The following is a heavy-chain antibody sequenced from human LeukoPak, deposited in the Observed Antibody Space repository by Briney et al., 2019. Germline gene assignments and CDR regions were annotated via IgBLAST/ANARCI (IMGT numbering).Heavy chain of an antibody. CDR1: GFTFSSSG. J-gene: IGHJ4*02. CDR3: ANEESYYDSSGYYSSSYVDY. V-gene: IGHV3-30*02. CDR2: IRYDGSNK. Sequence: PGGSLRLSCATSGFTFSSSGMHWVRQAPGKGLEWVAFIRYDGSNKYYADSVKGRFTISRDNSKNTLYLQMNSLRAEDTAVYYCANEESYYDSSGYYSSSYVDYWGQGTLVTVSS. D-gene: IGHD3-22*01.